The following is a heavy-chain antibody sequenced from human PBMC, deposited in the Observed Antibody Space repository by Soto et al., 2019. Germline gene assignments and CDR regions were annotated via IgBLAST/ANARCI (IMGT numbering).Heavy chain of an antibody. D-gene: IGHD6-13*01. Sequence: EVQLLESGGGLVQPGGSLRLSCSASGFTFSSYAMSWVRQAPGKGLEWVSAISGSGGSTYYADSVKGRFSISRDNSKNTLYLQMSSLRAKDTAVYYCAKDMYSSSWYFYYYSMDVWGQGTTVTVSS. J-gene: IGHJ6*02. CDR1: GFTFSSYA. CDR3: AKDMYSSSWYFYYYSMDV. CDR2: ISGSGGST. V-gene: IGHV3-23*01.